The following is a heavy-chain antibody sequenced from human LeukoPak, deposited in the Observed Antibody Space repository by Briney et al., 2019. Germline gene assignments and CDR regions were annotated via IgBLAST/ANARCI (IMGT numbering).Heavy chain of an antibody. CDR2: INHSGST. Sequence: PSQTLSLTCAVSGDSISSAYSWSWIRQPPGKGLEWIGEINHSGSTNYNPSLKSRVTISVDTSKNQFSLKLSSVTAADTAVYYCARDQNEYYYDSSGYSLWGQGTLVTISS. CDR1: GDSISSAYS. D-gene: IGHD3-22*01. J-gene: IGHJ4*02. CDR3: ARDQNEYYYDSSGYSL. V-gene: IGHV4-30-2*01.